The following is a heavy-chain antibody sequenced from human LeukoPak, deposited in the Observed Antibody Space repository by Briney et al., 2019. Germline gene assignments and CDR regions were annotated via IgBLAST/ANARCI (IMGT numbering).Heavy chain of an antibody. CDR2: INTDGSYT. V-gene: IGHV3-74*01. J-gene: IGHJ3*01. Sequence: GGSLTLSCAASGFTFSTYWMHWVRQAPGKGLVWVSRINTDGSYTTYADSVKGRFTISRDNAKNTLYLQMSSLRAEDTAVYYCARVSRSVSTFGVVIIDAFDVWGQGTMVTVSS. CDR3: ARVSRSVSTFGVVIIDAFDV. D-gene: IGHD3-3*01. CDR1: GFTFSTYW.